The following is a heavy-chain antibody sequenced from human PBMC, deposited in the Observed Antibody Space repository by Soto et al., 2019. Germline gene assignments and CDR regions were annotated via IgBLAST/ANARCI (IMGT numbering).Heavy chain of an antibody. CDR2: IYYSGST. CDR3: ASLTGISSV. D-gene: IGHD1-20*01. CDR1: GGSISSSSYY. V-gene: IGHV4-39*01. J-gene: IGHJ4*02. Sequence: QLQLQESGPGLVKPSETLSLTCTVSGGSISSSSYYWGWIRQPPGKGLEWIGSIYYSGSTYYNPSLKGRVTISVDTSKNQFSLTLSSVTAADAAVYYCASLTGISSVWGQGTLVTVSS.